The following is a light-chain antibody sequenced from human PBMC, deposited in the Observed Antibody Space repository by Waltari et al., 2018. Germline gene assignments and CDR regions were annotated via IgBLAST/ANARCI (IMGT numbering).Light chain of an antibody. CDR1: NIGSTS. J-gene: IGLJ6*01. V-gene: IGLV3-21*01. CDR2: ADI. Sequence: SYELTQPRSVSVSPGQTARFTCGGDNIGSTSVQWYQQKPPQAPVPVIYADIERPSGIPERFSGSNSGNTATLTISGVEAGDEADYYCQVWDSSSDHDVFGSGTKLTVL. CDR3: QVWDSSSDHDV.